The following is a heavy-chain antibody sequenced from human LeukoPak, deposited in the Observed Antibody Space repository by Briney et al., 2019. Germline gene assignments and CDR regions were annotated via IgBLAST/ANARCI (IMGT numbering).Heavy chain of an antibody. CDR3: ARTMSEPIVVVPAARTDY. CDR1: GFSISSAYY. D-gene: IGHD2-2*01. V-gene: IGHV4-38-2*02. J-gene: IGHJ4*02. CDR2: INHTGRT. Sequence: SGTLSLTCTDSGFSISSAYYWGWIRRPPGKGLGGIGSINHTGRTYYTPSLKGRFTISVDTSKNKFSLKLSSVTAADTAVYYCARTMSEPIVVVPAARTDYWGQGTLVTVSS.